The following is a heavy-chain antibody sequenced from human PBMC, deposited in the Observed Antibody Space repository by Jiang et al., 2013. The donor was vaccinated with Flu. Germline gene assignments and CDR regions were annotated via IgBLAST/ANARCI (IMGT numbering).Heavy chain of an antibody. D-gene: IGHD3-22*01. CDR1: GFTFSGSA. CDR2: IRSKTNRYAT. J-gene: IGHJ6*02. CDR3: TRLYYFDSSSPADYYYGMDV. V-gene: IGHV3-73*01. Sequence: VQLLESGGGLVQPGGSLKLSCAASGFTFSGSAIHWVRQASGKGLEWVGHIRSKTNRYATTYTASVKGRFTISRDDSKNTAYLQMNSLKTADTAVYYCTRLYYFDSSSPADYYYGMDVWGQGTTVTVS.